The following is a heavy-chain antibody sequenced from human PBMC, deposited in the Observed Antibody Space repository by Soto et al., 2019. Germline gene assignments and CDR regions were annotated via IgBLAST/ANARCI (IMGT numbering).Heavy chain of an antibody. V-gene: IGHV3-11*05. Sequence: GGSLRLSCAASGLTFSDYYMSWIRQAPGKGLEWVSYISSSSSYTNYADSVKGRLTISRDNAKNSLYLQMNSLRAEDTAVYYCARALGYSGYDFDYWGQGTLLTVSS. CDR3: ARALGYSGYDFDY. J-gene: IGHJ4*02. CDR2: ISSSSSYT. D-gene: IGHD5-12*01. CDR1: GLTFSDYY.